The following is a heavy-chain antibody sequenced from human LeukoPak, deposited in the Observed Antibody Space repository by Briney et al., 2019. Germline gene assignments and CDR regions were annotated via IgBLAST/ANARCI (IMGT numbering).Heavy chain of an antibody. D-gene: IGHD5-18*01. V-gene: IGHV1-18*01. CDR1: GYTFTSY. CDR2: INTYNGNT. Sequence: ASVKVSCKASGYTFTSYVSWVRLARGQGLEWMGWINTYNGNTYYAQKLQGRVTMTTDTSTSTVYMDLRSLRSDDTAVYYCARDREQIQVWLTGTYSFYYYMDVWGKGTTVTVSS. J-gene: IGHJ6*03. CDR3: ARDREQIQVWLTGTYSFYYYMDV.